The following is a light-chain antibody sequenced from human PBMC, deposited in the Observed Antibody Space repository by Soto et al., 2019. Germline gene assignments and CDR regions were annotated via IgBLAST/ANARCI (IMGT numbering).Light chain of an antibody. CDR3: PQYNNWPSFT. Sequence: DIVMTQSPATLSVSPGERATLSCRASQSVSSILAWYQQTPGQAPRLLVHGSSTGATGIPATFSRSGSDTEMILTIGSLQFEDFALYYCPQYNNWPSFTIGPGTKVDVK. CDR2: GSS. CDR1: QSVSSI. V-gene: IGKV3-15*01. J-gene: IGKJ3*01.